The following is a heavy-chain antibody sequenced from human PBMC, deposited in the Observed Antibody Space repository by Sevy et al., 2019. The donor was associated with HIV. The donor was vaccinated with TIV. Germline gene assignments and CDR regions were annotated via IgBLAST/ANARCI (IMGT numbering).Heavy chain of an antibody. CDR2: INPNSGGA. D-gene: IGHD1-26*01. J-gene: IGHJ4*02. CDR1: GYTFIRYY. V-gene: IGHV1-2*02. Sequence: ASVKVSCKASGYTFIRYYLHWVRQAPGQGLEWMGWINPNSGGANYAQKFQGRVTMTRDTSISTAYMEVSRLRSDDTAVYYCASDLTVGAPPTHDYFDYWGQGTPVTVSS. CDR3: ASDLTVGAPPTHDYFDY.